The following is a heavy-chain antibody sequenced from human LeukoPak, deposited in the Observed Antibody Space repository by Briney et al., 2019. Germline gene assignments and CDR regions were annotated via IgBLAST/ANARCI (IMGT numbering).Heavy chain of an antibody. D-gene: IGHD3-10*01. J-gene: IGHJ4*02. CDR3: AKVTYGSGTYGAFDY. Sequence: QPGGSLRLSCAASGFTFSSYWMSWVRQAPGKGLEWVANIKQDGSEKYYVDSVRGRFTISRDNAKNSLYLQMNSLRAEDTAVYYCAKVTYGSGTYGAFDYWGQGTLVTVSS. CDR2: IKQDGSEK. CDR1: GFTFSSYW. V-gene: IGHV3-7*03.